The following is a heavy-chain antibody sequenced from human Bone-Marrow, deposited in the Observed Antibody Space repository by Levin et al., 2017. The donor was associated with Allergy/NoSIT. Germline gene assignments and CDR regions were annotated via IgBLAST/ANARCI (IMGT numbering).Heavy chain of an antibody. Sequence: GGSLRLSCAVSGFSFSAYAMTWVRQAPGKGLEWVSSISGSGDGTYYADSVKGRFTVSRDNSKNTMFVQMNILRAEDTAVYYCARGQGHCSGSMCHQFLDSWGQGSQVTVSS. J-gene: IGHJ4*02. V-gene: IGHV3-23*01. CDR3: ARGQGHCSGSMCHQFLDS. D-gene: IGHD2-15*01. CDR1: GFSFSAYA. CDR2: ISGSGDGT.